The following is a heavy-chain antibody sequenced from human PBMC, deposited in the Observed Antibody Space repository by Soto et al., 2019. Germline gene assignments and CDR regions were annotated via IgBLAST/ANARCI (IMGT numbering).Heavy chain of an antibody. CDR1: GGSISSGGYY. CDR2: IYYSGST. V-gene: IGHV4-31*03. Sequence: PSETLSLTCTVSGGSISSGGYYWSWIRHHPGKGLEWIGYIYYSGSTNYNPSLKSRVTISVDTSKNQFSLKLSSVTAADTAVYYCARVWGGAFEIWGQGTMDSVSS. J-gene: IGHJ3*02. CDR3: ARVWGGAFEI. D-gene: IGHD3-10*01.